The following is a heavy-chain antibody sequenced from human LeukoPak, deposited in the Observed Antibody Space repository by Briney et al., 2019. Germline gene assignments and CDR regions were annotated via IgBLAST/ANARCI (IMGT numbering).Heavy chain of an antibody. CDR1: GFTFDDYA. Sequence: GGSLRLSCAASGFTFDDYAMHWVRQAPGKGLEWVSLISWDGGSTYYADSVKGRFTISRDNSKNSLYLQMNSLRAEDTAVYYCAKGGGGYDPSDYWGQGTLVAVSS. J-gene: IGHJ4*02. V-gene: IGHV3-43D*03. CDR3: AKGGGGYDPSDY. CDR2: ISWDGGST. D-gene: IGHD5-12*01.